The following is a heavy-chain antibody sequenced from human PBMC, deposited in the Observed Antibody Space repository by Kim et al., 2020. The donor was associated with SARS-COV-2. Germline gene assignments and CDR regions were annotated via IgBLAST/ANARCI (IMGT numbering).Heavy chain of an antibody. CDR1: GFTFSSYA. V-gene: IGHV3-23*01. J-gene: IGHJ3*02. D-gene: IGHD3-9*01. CDR3: AKAPYFDWLLLGAFDI. Sequence: GGSLRLSCAASGFTFSSYAMSWVRQAPGKGLEWVSAISGSGGSTYYADSVKGRFTISRDNSKNTLYLQMNSLRAEDTAVYYCAKAPYFDWLLLGAFDIWGQGTMVTVSS. CDR2: ISGSGGST.